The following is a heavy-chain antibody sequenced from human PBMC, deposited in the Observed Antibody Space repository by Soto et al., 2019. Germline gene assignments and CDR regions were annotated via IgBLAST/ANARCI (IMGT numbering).Heavy chain of an antibody. V-gene: IGHV1-69*18. J-gene: IGHJ4*02. CDR2: IIPIFGTP. D-gene: IGHD1-26*01. CDR1: GDTFNVYA. Sequence: QVQLVQSGAEVKKPGSSVKVSCKASGDTFNVYAFTWVRQAPGQGLEWMGKIIPIFGTPNYAQNFQGRITITADDSTSTTYMELSSLRFDDTAIYHCARDAPGIVGASYYWGQGTLVTVSS. CDR3: ARDAPGIVGASYY.